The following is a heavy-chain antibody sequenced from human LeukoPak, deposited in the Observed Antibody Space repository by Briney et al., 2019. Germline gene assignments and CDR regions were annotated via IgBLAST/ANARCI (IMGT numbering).Heavy chain of an antibody. CDR3: ARDRTMVRGVIIDY. J-gene: IGHJ4*02. V-gene: IGHV1-18*01. CDR2: ISAYNGNT. CDR1: GYTFSSYG. D-gene: IGHD3-10*01. Sequence: ASVKVSCKASGYTFSSYGISWVRQAPGQGLEWMGWISAYNGNTNYAQKLQGRVTMTTDTSTSTACMELRSLRSDDTAVYYCARDRTMVRGVIIDYWGQGTLVTVSS.